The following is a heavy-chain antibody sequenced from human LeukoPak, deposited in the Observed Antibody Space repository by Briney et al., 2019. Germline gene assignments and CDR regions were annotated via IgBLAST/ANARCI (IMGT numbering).Heavy chain of an antibody. CDR1: GYTFTNYD. J-gene: IGHJ4*02. V-gene: IGHV1-8*01. D-gene: IGHD6-19*01. CDR2: MNPNNGNA. CDR3: ARGAWYNSAYTALHYFDY. Sequence: ASVKVSCKASGYTFTNYDINWVRQATGQGLEWMGWMNPNNGNAGYAQKFQDKVAMTRDTSISTAYMELSSLRSEDTAIYYCARGAWYNSAYTALHYFDYWGQGTLVTVSS.